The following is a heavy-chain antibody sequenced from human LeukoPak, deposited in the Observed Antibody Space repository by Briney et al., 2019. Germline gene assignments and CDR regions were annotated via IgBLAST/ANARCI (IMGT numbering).Heavy chain of an antibody. D-gene: IGHD2-21*01. CDR1: GGSINNFY. CDR2: IYYSGST. CDR3: ARVNECGGDCYSLDY. J-gene: IGHJ4*02. V-gene: IGHV4-59*01. Sequence: SETLSLTCTVSGGSINNFYWSWIRQPPGKGLEWIAYIYYSGSTTYNPSLKSRVTISVDTSKNQFSLKLSSVTAADTAVYYCARVNECGGDCYSLDYWGQGTLVTVSS.